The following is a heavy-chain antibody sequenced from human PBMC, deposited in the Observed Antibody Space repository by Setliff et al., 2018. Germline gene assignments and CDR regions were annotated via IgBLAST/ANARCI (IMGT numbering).Heavy chain of an antibody. Sequence: ASVKVSCKASGGTFSSYAISWVRQAPGQGLEWMGGIIPIFGTANYAQKFQGRVTITADESTSTAYMELSSLRSEDTAVYYCARRRGYCSGGSCSDGWVNWFDPWGQGTLVTVSS. CDR1: GGTFSSYA. CDR3: ARRRGYCSGGSCSDGWVNWFDP. V-gene: IGHV1-69*13. D-gene: IGHD2-15*01. J-gene: IGHJ5*02. CDR2: IIPIFGTA.